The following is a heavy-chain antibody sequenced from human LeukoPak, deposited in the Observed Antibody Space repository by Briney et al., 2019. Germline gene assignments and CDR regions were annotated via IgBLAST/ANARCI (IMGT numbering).Heavy chain of an antibody. D-gene: IGHD5-18*01. V-gene: IGHV3-20*04. J-gene: IGHJ6*03. CDR2: INWNGRIT. CDR1: GFTFDDYA. CDR3: ARGSVQLWLRDTYYYMDV. Sequence: GGSLRLSCAASGFTFDDYAMNWVRQVPGRGLEWVSGINWNGRITEYADSVKDRFTISRQNTKDSLYLYMNNLGGEDTALYFCARGSVQLWLRDTYYYMDVWGKGTTVTVSS.